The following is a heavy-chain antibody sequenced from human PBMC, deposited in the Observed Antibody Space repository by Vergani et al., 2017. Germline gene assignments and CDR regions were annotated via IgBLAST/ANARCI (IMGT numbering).Heavy chain of an antibody. V-gene: IGHV2-5*02. Sequence: QITLKESGPTLVKPTQTLTLTCTFSGFSLSTSGVGVGWIRQPPGKALEWLALIYWDDDKRYSPSLKSRLTITKDTSKNQVVLTMTNMDTVDTATYYCAHSEGYLANYGDYYMDVWGKGTTVTVSS. CDR1: GFSLSTSGVG. J-gene: IGHJ6*03. D-gene: IGHD4-17*01. CDR2: IYWDDDK. CDR3: AHSEGYLANYGDYYMDV.